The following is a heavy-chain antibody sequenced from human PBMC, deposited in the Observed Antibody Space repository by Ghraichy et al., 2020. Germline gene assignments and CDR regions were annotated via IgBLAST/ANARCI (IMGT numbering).Heavy chain of an antibody. CDR1: GGSISSHY. V-gene: IGHV4-4*07. Sequence: GSLSLTCSVSGGSISSHYWSWIRQPAGKGLEYIGLLYASGSFDYNPSLKSRVTLSMDTSKNQFSLKLNSVTAADTAVYYCARGPTFYYGVDVWGRGTTVTVSS. CDR3: ARGPTFYYGVDV. CDR2: LYASGSF. J-gene: IGHJ6*02. D-gene: IGHD2-15*01.